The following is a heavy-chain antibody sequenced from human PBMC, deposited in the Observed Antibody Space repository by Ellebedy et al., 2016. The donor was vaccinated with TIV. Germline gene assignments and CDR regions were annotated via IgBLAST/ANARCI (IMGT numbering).Heavy chain of an antibody. V-gene: IGHV4-31*03. Sequence: SETLSLTXKVSGGSVRSGIYYWSWTRHHPQEGLEWIGYISYTGTTHYSPSLKSRVTMSVDTSKNEFSLKLTSVTGADTAMYYCARVDHGSGSYIMDVWGPGTTVIVSS. CDR2: ISYTGTT. CDR1: GGSVRSGIYY. D-gene: IGHD3-10*01. J-gene: IGHJ6*02. CDR3: ARVDHGSGSYIMDV.